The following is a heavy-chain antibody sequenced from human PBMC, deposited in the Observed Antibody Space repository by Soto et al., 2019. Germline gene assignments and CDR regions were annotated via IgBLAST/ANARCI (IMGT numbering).Heavy chain of an antibody. CDR2: ISGSTA. D-gene: IGHD1-26*01. V-gene: IGHV3-23*01. Sequence: EVQLLESGGGSVQPGGSLRLSCVASGSTFSSDVISWVRQAPGKGLEWVSGISGSTAYYADSVQGRFTISRDEFTNTLFLQMNSLRAEDTTVYRCATRDPVISGSSHFYGTDAWGQGTTVTVSS. CDR3: ATRDPVISGSSHFYGTDA. J-gene: IGHJ6*02. CDR1: GSTFSSDV.